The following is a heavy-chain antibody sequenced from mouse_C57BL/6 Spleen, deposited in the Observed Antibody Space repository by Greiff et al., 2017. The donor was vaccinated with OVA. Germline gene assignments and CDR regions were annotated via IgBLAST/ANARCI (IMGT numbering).Heavy chain of an antibody. V-gene: IGHV1-53*01. Sequence: QVQLQQPGTELVKPGASVKLSCKASGYTFTSYWMHWVKQRPGQGLEWIGNINPSNGGTNYNEKFKSKATLTVDKSSSTAYMQLSSLTSEASAVYYCARGRLPLYAMDYWGQGTSVTVSS. CDR2: INPSNGGT. J-gene: IGHJ4*01. CDR1: GYTFTSYW. D-gene: IGHD2-4*01. CDR3: ARGRLPLYAMDY.